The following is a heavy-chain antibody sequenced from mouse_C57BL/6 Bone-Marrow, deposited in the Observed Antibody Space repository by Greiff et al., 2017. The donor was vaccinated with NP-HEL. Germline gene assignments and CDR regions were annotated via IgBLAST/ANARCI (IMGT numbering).Heavy chain of an antibody. CDR2: INPYNGDT. CDR1: GYSFTGYF. CDR3: ARWASSAWFAY. V-gene: IGHV1-20*01. D-gene: IGHD1-3*01. Sequence: EVQLQQSGPELVKPGDSVKISCKASGYSFTGYFMNWVMQSHGKSLEWIGRINPYNGDTFYIQKFKGKSTLTVDKSSSTAHMELRSLTSEDSAVYYCARWASSAWFAYWGQGTLVTVSA. J-gene: IGHJ3*01.